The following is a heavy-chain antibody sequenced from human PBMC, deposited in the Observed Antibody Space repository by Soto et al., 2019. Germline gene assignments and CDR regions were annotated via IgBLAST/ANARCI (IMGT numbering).Heavy chain of an antibody. CDR2: IYWDGDK. CDR1: GLSLSTSGVG. Sequence: QITLKESGPTLVKPTQTLTLTCTFSGLSLSTSGVGVGWFRQPPGEALEWLALIYWDGDKRYTPSLKSRLTITEDTSKNQVVLTMTNLDAVDTATYYCALKNAGWGTYWYFDLWGRGTLVTVSS. V-gene: IGHV2-5*02. CDR3: ALKNAGWGTYWYFDL. D-gene: IGHD3-16*01. J-gene: IGHJ2*01.